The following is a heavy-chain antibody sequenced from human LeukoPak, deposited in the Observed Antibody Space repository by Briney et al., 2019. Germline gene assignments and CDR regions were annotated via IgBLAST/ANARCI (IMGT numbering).Heavy chain of an antibody. Sequence: ASVKVSCKASGYTFTTYDINWVRQPTGQGLEWMGWMNPNSGNTGYTQKFQGRVTIPRNTSISTAYMELSSLRSEDTAVYYCARGRGSGHKENWFDPWGQGTLVTVSS. J-gene: IGHJ5*02. D-gene: IGHD6-19*01. CDR3: ARGRGSGHKENWFDP. CDR2: MNPNSGNT. V-gene: IGHV1-8*01. CDR1: GYTFTTYD.